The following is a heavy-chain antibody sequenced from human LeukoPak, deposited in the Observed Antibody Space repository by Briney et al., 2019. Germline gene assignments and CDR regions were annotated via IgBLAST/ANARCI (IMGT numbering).Heavy chain of an antibody. J-gene: IGHJ3*02. V-gene: IGHV1-2*04. D-gene: IGHD3-22*01. CDR1: GYTFTVYF. CDR3: ARTYYYDSSGANDAFNI. CDR2: INPSSGVA. Sequence: ASVKVSCKASGYTFTVYFLHWVRQAPRQGLEWMGWINPSSGVANYAQKFQGWVTMTRDTSISTAYMELSRLKSDDTAVYYCARTYYYDSSGANDAFNIWGQGTMVTVSS.